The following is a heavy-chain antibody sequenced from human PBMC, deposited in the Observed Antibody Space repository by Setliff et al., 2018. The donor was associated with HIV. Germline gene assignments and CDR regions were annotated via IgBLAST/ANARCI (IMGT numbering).Heavy chain of an antibody. V-gene: IGHV3-66*02. CDR2: LYSGGST. J-gene: IGHJ4*02. Sequence: GESLKISCAASGFTVNNNYMSWVCQAPGKGLEWVSVLYSGGSTYYADSVKGRFTISRDTPKNTLYLQMNNLRVEDTAVYYCARGYPIGLYYFDYWGQGTLVTVSS. CDR1: GFTVNNNY. D-gene: IGHD3-16*02. CDR3: ARGYPIGLYYFDY.